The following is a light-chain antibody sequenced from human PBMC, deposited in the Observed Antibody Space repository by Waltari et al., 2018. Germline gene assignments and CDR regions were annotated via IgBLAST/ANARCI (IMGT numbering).Light chain of an antibody. Sequence: SYELTQPSSVSVSPGQTARITCSGDVLAKSYTRWFQQKPGQAPVLVIYKDSERPSGIPERFSGSSSGTTVTLTISGAQVEDEADYYCYSVDGNKRVFGGGTKLTVL. CDR1: VLAKSY. J-gene: IGLJ2*01. CDR2: KDS. V-gene: IGLV3-27*01. CDR3: YSVDGNKRV.